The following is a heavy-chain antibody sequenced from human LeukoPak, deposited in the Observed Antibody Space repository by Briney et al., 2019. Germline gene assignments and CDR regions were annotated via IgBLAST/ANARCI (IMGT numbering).Heavy chain of an antibody. CDR1: GFTFSSYA. Sequence: GGSLRLSCAASGFTFSSYAMHWVRQAPGKGLEWVAVISYDGSNRYFADSVKGRFTISRDNSKNTLYLQMNSLRAEDTAVYYCANGKAVADTSDSWGQGTLVTVSS. V-gene: IGHV3-30*18. CDR3: ANGKAVADTSDS. D-gene: IGHD6-19*01. J-gene: IGHJ4*02. CDR2: ISYDGSNR.